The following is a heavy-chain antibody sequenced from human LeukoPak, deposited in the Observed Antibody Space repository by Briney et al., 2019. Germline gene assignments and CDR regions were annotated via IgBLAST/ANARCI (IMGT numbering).Heavy chain of an antibody. V-gene: IGHV3-49*04. CDR1: GFTFGDYA. D-gene: IGHD3-10*01. CDR2: IRSKAYGGTT. J-gene: IGHJ3*02. Sequence: GGSLRLSCTASGFTFGDYAMSWVRQAPGKGLEWVGFIRSKAYGGTTEYAASVKGRFTISRDDSNSIAYLQMNSLKTEDTAVYYCTRELSYGSGSYYNPDAFDIWGQGTMVTVSS. CDR3: TRELSYGSGSYYNPDAFDI.